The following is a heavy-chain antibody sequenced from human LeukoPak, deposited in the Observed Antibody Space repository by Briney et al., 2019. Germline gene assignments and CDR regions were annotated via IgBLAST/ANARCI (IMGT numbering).Heavy chain of an antibody. J-gene: IGHJ4*02. Sequence: GGSLRLSCAASGFTFSNFAMNWVRQAPGKGLEWVSSISSSSSYIYYADSVKGRFTISRDNAKNSLYLQMNSLRAEDTAVYYCARGFYDSSAFDYWGQGTLVTVSS. D-gene: IGHD3-22*01. V-gene: IGHV3-21*01. CDR2: ISSSSSYI. CDR3: ARGFYDSSAFDY. CDR1: GFTFSNFA.